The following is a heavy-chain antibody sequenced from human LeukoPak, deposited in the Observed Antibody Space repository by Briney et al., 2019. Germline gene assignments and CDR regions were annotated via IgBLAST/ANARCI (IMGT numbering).Heavy chain of an antibody. V-gene: IGHV4-59*08. CDR2: IYYTGST. D-gene: IGHD3-10*01. J-gene: IGHJ6*03. CDR1: GGSTSSYY. Sequence: PSETLSLTCTVSGGSTSSYYWSWIRQPPGKGLEWIGYIYYTGSTNYNPSLKSRVTISVDTSKNQFSLKLSSVTAADTAVYYCARGYVLPWFGEPNYMDVWGKGTTVTISS. CDR3: ARGYVLPWFGEPNYMDV.